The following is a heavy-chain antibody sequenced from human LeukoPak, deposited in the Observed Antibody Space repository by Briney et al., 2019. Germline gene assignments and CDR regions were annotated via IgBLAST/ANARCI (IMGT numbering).Heavy chain of an antibody. Sequence: GGSLRLHCEASGFTFNAYAMTWVRQAPGQGLEWVSSIGSDNKPHYSESVKGRFAISRDNSKSMLFLQLNSLRAEDTALYYCARDLHYFVAMHVWGQGTTVTVSS. CDR3: ARDLHYFVAMHV. CDR1: GFTFNAYA. CDR2: IGSDNKP. D-gene: IGHD2/OR15-2a*01. J-gene: IGHJ6*02. V-gene: IGHV3-23*01.